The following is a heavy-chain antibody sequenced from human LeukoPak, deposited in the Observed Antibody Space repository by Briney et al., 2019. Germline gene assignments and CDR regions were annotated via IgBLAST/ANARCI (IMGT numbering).Heavy chain of an antibody. J-gene: IGHJ5*02. D-gene: IGHD1-1*01. CDR3: ARDRRHLERPFDP. CDR1: GGSISSSSYY. Sequence: SETLSLTCTVSGGSISSSSYYWGWIRQPPGKGLEWIGSIYYSGSTYYNPSLKSRVTISVDTSKNQFSLKLSSVTAADTAVYYCARDRRHLERPFDPWGQGTLVTVSS. CDR2: IYYSGST. V-gene: IGHV4-39*07.